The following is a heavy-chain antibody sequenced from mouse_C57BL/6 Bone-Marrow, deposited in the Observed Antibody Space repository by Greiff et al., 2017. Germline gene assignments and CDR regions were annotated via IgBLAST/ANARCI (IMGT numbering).Heavy chain of an antibody. D-gene: IGHD4-1*01. Sequence: QVQLKQPGAELVKPGASVKMSCKASGYTFTSYWITWVKQRPGQGLEWIGDIYPGSGSTNSNEQFKSKATLTVDTSSSPAYMQLSSLTSEDSAVYYCARDWDYFDYWGQGTTLTVSS. CDR2: IYPGSGST. J-gene: IGHJ2*01. V-gene: IGHV1-55*01. CDR3: ARDWDYFDY. CDR1: GYTFTSYW.